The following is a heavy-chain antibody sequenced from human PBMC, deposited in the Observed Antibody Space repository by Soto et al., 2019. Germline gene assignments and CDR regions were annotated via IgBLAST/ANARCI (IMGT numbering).Heavy chain of an antibody. CDR3: VRGNDHNDFWNKWSLQP. V-gene: IGHV4-4*02. J-gene: IGHJ5*02. CDR2: VYQTGTI. D-gene: IGHD3-3*01. Sequence: QVQVQESGPGLVKPSGTLSLTCVVSGDSIKNNWSSWVRQPPGKGLAWIGEVYQTGTINYNPSLRSRVTISVEKSKNQLSLKVDSVTAADTAAYYCVRGNDHNDFWNKWSLQPWGQGTLVTVST. CDR1: GDSIKNNW.